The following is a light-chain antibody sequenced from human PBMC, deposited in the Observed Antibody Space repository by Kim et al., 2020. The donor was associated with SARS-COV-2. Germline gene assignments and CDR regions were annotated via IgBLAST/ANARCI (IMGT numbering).Light chain of an antibody. CDR1: SGSIGDNY. J-gene: IGLJ2*01. CDR3: QSYNRSNVI. V-gene: IGLV6-57*03. Sequence: GRTVNSACARGSGSIGDNYVQWYQQRPGGAPTTLIYEDDQRPSGVPARFSGSIDSSSNSASLTISGLKTEDEADYYCQSYNRSNVIFGGGTQLTVL. CDR2: EDD.